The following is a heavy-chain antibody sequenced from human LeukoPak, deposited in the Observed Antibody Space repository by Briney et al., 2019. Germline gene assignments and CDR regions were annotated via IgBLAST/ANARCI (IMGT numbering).Heavy chain of an antibody. Sequence: PGRSLRLSCAASGFTFSSYGMHWVRQAPGKGLEWVAVISYDGSNKYYADSVKGRFTISRDNAKNSLYLQMNSLRAEDTAVYYCARDQSSGLTRAGGFDIWGQGIMVTVSS. CDR2: ISYDGSNK. V-gene: IGHV3-30*03. CDR3: ARDQSSGLTRAGGFDI. J-gene: IGHJ3*02. D-gene: IGHD6-25*01. CDR1: GFTFSSYG.